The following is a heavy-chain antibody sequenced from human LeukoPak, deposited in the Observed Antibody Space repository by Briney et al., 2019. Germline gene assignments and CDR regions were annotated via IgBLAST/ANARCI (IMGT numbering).Heavy chain of an antibody. Sequence: GESLKIACKASGYTFTHQWIGWVRQKSGSGLEWMGIIYPRDSDTRYSPSFQGHVSISADTSINTAYLEWSRLEASDTAIYYCARHSDVIGAIWGQGTLVTVSS. CDR2: IYPRDSDT. D-gene: IGHD3-10*01. CDR1: GYTFTHQW. J-gene: IGHJ4*02. CDR3: ARHSDVIGAI. V-gene: IGHV5-51*01.